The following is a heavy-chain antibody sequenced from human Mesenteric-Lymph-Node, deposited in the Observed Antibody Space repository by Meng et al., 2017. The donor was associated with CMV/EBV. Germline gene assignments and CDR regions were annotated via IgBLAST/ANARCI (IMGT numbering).Heavy chain of an antibody. V-gene: IGHV3-23*01. CDR3: AKETVTTHSFDY. Sequence: GGSLRLSCVASGITFSKWPMSWVRQAPGKGLEWVSDISATDDTTHYADSVKGRFTISRDNFKNTLYLQMSNLRAEDTAIYYCAKETVTTHSFDYWGWGTLVTVSS. CDR2: ISATDDTT. J-gene: IGHJ4*02. D-gene: IGHD4-17*01. CDR1: GITFSKWP.